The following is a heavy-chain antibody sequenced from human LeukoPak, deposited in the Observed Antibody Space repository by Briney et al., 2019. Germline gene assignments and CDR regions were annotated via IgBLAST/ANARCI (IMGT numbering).Heavy chain of an antibody. V-gene: IGHV4-39*07. D-gene: IGHD3-3*01. J-gene: IGHJ4*02. CDR3: ARAEDFWSGYPYYFDY. CDR1: GGSISSSSYY. CDR2: IYYSGST. Sequence: SETLSLTCTVSGGSISSSSYYWGWIRQPPGKGLEWIGSIYYSGSTYYNPSLKSRVTISVDTSKNQFSLKLSSVTAADTAVYYCARAEDFWSGYPYYFDYWGQGTLVTVSS.